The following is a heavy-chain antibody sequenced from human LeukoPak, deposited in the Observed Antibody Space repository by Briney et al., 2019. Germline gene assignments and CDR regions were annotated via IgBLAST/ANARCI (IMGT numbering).Heavy chain of an antibody. V-gene: IGHV3-74*01. Sequence: GGSLRLSCAVSGFTLSAHWMHWVRQAPGKGLVWVSRMNSDGSGTTYADSAKGRFTISRDNGKNMLYLQMNSPRAEDTAVYYCVREDPRTGHWFFDFWGRGTLVTVSS. CDR2: MNSDGSGT. CDR1: GFTLSAHW. CDR3: VREDPRTGHWFFDF. J-gene: IGHJ2*01.